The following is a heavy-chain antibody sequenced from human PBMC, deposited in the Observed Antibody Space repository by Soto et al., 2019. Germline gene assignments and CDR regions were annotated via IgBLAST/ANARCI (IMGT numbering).Heavy chain of an antibody. Sequence: QVQLVESGGGVVQPGRSLRLSCAASGFTFSSYGMHWVRQAPGKGLEWVAVIWYDGSNKYYADSVKGRFTISRDNSKNTLYLQMNSLRAEDTAVYYCAREGPAAGTSDFDYWGQGTLVTVSS. CDR1: GFTFSSYG. J-gene: IGHJ4*02. CDR3: AREGPAAGTSDFDY. V-gene: IGHV3-33*01. D-gene: IGHD6-13*01. CDR2: IWYDGSNK.